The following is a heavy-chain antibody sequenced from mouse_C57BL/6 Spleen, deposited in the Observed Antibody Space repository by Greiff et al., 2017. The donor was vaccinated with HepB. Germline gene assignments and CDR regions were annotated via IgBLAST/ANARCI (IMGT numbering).Heavy chain of an antibody. J-gene: IGHJ4*01. CDR1: GYAFSSYW. V-gene: IGHV1-80*01. CDR2: IYPGDGDT. D-gene: IGHD3-3*01. Sequence: QVQLKESGAELVKPGASVKISCKASGYAFSSYWMNWVKQRPGKGLEWIGQIYPGDGDTNYNGKFKGKATLTADKSSSTAYMQLSSLTSEDSAVYFCARTGLGAMDYWGQGTSVTVSS. CDR3: ARTGLGAMDY.